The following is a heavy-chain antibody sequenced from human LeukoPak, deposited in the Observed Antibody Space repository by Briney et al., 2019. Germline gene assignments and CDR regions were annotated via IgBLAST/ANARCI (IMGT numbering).Heavy chain of an antibody. J-gene: IGHJ3*02. Sequence: PSETLSLTCTVSGYSISSGYYWGWIRQPPGKGLEWIGYIYYSGSTNYNPSLKSRVTISVDTSKNQFSLKLSSVTAADTAVYYCASGYCGGACQLGGVDMWGQGTMVTVSS. D-gene: IGHD2-21*02. CDR2: IYYSGST. CDR3: ASGYCGGACQLGGVDM. CDR1: GYSISSGYY. V-gene: IGHV4-61*01.